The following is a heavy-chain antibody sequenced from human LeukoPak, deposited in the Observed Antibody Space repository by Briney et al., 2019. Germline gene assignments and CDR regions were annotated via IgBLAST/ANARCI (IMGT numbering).Heavy chain of an antibody. J-gene: IGHJ6*02. D-gene: IGHD2-15*01. CDR3: ARGHCSGGRCNSVGYYGMDV. CDR2: IKSDGTSI. Sequence: GGSLRLSCAASGFTFSNYWMHWVRHAPGKGLVWVSRIKSDGTSINYADSVKGRFTISRDNAKNRLFLQMNSLRAEDTAVYFCARGHCSGGRCNSVGYYGMDVWGQGTTVTVSS. V-gene: IGHV3-74*01. CDR1: GFTFSNYW.